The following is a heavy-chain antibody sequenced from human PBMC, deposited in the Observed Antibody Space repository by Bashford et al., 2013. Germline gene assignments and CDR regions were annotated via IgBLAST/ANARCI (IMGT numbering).Heavy chain of an antibody. Sequence: GGSLRLSCAASGFTFSNYAMSWVRQAPGKGLEWLATLSGTGGSKYIEDSVKGRVSISRDNSKNTLYLQINSLRAEDTAVYYCGKCVRTFAIVATEFWGQGTLVTVSS. J-gene: IGHJ4*02. CDR2: LSGTGGSK. D-gene: IGHD5-12*01. V-gene: IGHV3-23*01. CDR3: GKCVRTFAIVATEF. CDR1: GFTFSNYA.